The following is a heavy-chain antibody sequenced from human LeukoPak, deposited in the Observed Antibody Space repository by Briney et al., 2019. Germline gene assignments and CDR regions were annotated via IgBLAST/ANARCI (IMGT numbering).Heavy chain of an antibody. D-gene: IGHD5-18*01. V-gene: IGHV4-30-2*01. CDR1: GGSISSGGYY. Sequence: SETLSLTCTVSGGSISSGGYYWSWIRQPPGKGLEWIGYIYHSGSTYYNPSLKSRVTISVDRSKNQFSLKLSSVIAADTAVYYCARDICGYNYGCFDSWGQGTLVTVSS. CDR3: ARDICGYNYGCFDS. J-gene: IGHJ4*02. CDR2: IYHSGST.